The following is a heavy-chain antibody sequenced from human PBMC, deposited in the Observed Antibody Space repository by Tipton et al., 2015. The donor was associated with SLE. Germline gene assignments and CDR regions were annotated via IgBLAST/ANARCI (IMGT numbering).Heavy chain of an antibody. CDR2: IDSNGNHI. CDR3: AKDYRTNSGESLFDY. D-gene: IGHD7-27*01. V-gene: IGHV3-21*04. J-gene: IGHJ4*02. Sequence: SLRLSCTASEFSFSTYTMNWVRQAPGMGLEWLSSIDSNGNHIYYADSVKGRFTISRDNAKNSLYLQMNSLRAEDTAVYYCAKDYRTNSGESLFDYWGQGTLVTVSS. CDR1: EFSFSTYT.